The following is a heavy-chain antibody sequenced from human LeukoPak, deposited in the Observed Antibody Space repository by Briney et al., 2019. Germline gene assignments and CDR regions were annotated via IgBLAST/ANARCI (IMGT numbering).Heavy chain of an antibody. CDR2: ISGSGNGT. CDR1: GFTFRTYA. Sequence: GGSLRLSCTASGFTFRTYAMNWVRQAPGKGLEWLSGISGSGNGTYYADSVKGRFTISRDNSKNVVYLQMNSLTVEDAATYYCAKRTVSAFDSWGQGTLLIVSS. CDR3: AKRTVSAFDS. D-gene: IGHD5/OR15-5a*01. V-gene: IGHV3-23*01. J-gene: IGHJ4*02.